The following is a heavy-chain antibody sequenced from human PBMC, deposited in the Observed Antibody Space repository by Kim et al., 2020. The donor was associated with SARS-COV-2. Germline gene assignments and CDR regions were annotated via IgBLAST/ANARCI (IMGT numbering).Heavy chain of an antibody. Sequence: GGSLRLSCAASGFSFDEYAMHWVRQAPGKGLEWVSGISWNSRSIGYADSVEGRFTISRDNAKKSLYLQMNSLRAEDTALYYCAKGSSGWLAYGMDVWGQGTTVTVSS. CDR2: ISWNSRSI. CDR1: GFSFDEYA. V-gene: IGHV3-9*01. D-gene: IGHD6-19*01. J-gene: IGHJ6*02. CDR3: AKGSSGWLAYGMDV.